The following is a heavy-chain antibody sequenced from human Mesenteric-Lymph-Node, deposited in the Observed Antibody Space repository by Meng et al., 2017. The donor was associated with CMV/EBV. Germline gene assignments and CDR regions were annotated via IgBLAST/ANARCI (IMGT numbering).Heavy chain of an antibody. Sequence: ASVKVSCKGSGYSFSGYYMQWVRQAPGQGLEWMGWINPNSGGTNYAQKFQGRVTITTDESTSTAYMELSSLRSEDTAVYYCARGRHIVVVPAAKTSGVGVSRYYYYGMDVWGQGTTVTVSS. CDR2: INPNSGGT. CDR3: ARGRHIVVVPAAKTSGVGVSRYYYYGMDV. CDR1: GYSFSGYY. D-gene: IGHD2-2*01. V-gene: IGHV1-2*02. J-gene: IGHJ6*02.